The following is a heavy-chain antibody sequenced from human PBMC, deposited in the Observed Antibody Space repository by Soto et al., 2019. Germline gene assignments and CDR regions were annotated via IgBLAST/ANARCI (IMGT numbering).Heavy chain of an antibody. D-gene: IGHD3-16*01. V-gene: IGHV1-2*02. CDR3: ARESHYAY. J-gene: IGHJ4*02. CDR1: GYTFTDYY. Sequence: ASVKVSCKTSGYTFTDYYMHWVRQAPGQGLEWMGWINPDSGGSNYAQKFQGRVIMTMDTSISTAYMELSRLRSDDTAVYYCARESHYAYWGQGTLVTSPQ. CDR2: INPDSGGS.